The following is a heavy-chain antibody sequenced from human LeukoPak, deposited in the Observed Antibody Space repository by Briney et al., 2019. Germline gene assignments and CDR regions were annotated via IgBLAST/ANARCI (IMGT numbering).Heavy chain of an antibody. V-gene: IGHV1-8*03. CDR2: MNPNSGNT. CDR1: GYTFTSYD. CDR3: ARAEGELLIDY. Sequence: ASVKVSCKASGYTFTSYDINWVRQATGQGLEWMGWMNPNSGNTGCAQKFQGRVTITRNTSISTAYMELSSLRSEDTAVYYCARAEGELLIDYWGQGTLVTVSS. J-gene: IGHJ4*02. D-gene: IGHD1-26*01.